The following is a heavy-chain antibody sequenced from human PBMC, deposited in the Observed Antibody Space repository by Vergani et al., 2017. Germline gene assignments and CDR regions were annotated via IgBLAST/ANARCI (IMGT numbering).Heavy chain of an antibody. D-gene: IGHD3-3*01. J-gene: IGHJ4*02. CDR2: INHSGST. CDR3: ARRPPNYDFWSGYYTGGPGLDY. CDR1: GGSFSGYY. Sequence: QVQLQQWGAGLLKPSETLSLTCAVYGGSFSGYYWSWIRQPPGKGLEWIGEINHSGSTNYNPSLKSRVTIPVDTSKNQFSLKLSSVTAADTAVYYCARRPPNYDFWSGYYTGGPGLDYWGQGTLVTVSS. V-gene: IGHV4-34*01.